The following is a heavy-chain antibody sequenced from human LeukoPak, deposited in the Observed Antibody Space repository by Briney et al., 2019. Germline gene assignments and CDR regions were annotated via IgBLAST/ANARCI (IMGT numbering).Heavy chain of an antibody. D-gene: IGHD2-15*01. CDR1: GGSFSGYY. V-gene: IGHV4-34*01. J-gene: IGHJ4*02. Sequence: SETLSLTCAVYGGSFSGYYWSWIRQPPGKGLEWIGEINHSGSTNYNPSLKSRVTISVDTSKNQFSLKLNSVTAADTAVYYCARTYCSGGSCYPFGYWGQGTLVTVSS. CDR2: INHSGST. CDR3: ARTYCSGGSCYPFGY.